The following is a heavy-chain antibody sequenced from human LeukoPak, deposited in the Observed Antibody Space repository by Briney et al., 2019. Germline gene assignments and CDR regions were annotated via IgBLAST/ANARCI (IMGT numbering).Heavy chain of an antibody. D-gene: IGHD6-19*01. Sequence: GGSLRLSCAASKFIFSSYVMNWVRQAPGKGLEWVSSISGSGGSTYYADSVKGRFTISRDNFKNTLYPQMNSLRAEDTAVYYCAKEWSSGWFDWGQGTLVTVSS. V-gene: IGHV3-23*01. CDR2: ISGSGGST. CDR1: KFIFSSYV. CDR3: AKEWSSGWFD. J-gene: IGHJ4*02.